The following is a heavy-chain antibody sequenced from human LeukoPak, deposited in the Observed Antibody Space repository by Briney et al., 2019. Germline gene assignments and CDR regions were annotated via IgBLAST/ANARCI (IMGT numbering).Heavy chain of an antibody. J-gene: IGHJ6*04. V-gene: IGHV3-74*01. CDR2: INSDGSST. CDR3: ARGPYMARGVSGSPGYGMDV. Sequence: GGSLRLSCAASGFTFSSYWMYWVRQAPGKGLVWVSRINSDGSSTSYADSVKGRFTISRDNAKNTLYLQMNGLRAEDTVVYYCARGPYMARGVSGSPGYGMDVWGKGTTVTVSS. D-gene: IGHD3-10*01. CDR1: GFTFSSYW.